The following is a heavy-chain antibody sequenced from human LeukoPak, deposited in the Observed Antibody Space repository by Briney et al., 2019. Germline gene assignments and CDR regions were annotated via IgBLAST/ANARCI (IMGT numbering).Heavy chain of an antibody. Sequence: GASVKVSCKASGYTFTGYYMHWVRQAPGQGVEWMGWINPNSGGTNYAQKFQGRVTMTRDTSISTAYMELSRLRSDDTAVYYCARNWFSDYFFDYWGQGTLVTVSS. CDR1: GYTFTGYY. J-gene: IGHJ4*02. D-gene: IGHD1-26*01. V-gene: IGHV1-2*02. CDR3: ARNWFSDYFFDY. CDR2: INPNSGGT.